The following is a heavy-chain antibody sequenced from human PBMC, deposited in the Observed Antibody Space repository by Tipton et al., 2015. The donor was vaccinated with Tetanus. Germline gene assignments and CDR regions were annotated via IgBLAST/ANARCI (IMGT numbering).Heavy chain of an antibody. V-gene: IGHV4-61*01. J-gene: IGHJ2*01. CDR2: FFYNGNT. CDR3: ARGGWFPTYFDL. CDR1: GGSVSSGSYY. D-gene: IGHD6-19*01. Sequence: GLVKPSETLSLNCTVSGGSVSSGSYYWNWIRQPPGKGLEWIGYFFYNGNTNYIPSLKSRVTISADTSKNQVSLRLNSVTAADTAVYCCARGGWFPTYFDLWGRDTLVTVSS.